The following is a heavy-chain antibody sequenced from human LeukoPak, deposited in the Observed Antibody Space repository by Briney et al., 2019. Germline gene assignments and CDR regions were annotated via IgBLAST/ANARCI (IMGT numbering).Heavy chain of an antibody. D-gene: IGHD2-2*01. V-gene: IGHV1-2*02. CDR2: INPNSGGT. J-gene: IGHJ1*01. CDR3: ARDSVVVVPAAIPEYFQH. CDR1: GYTFTGYY. Sequence: GASVKVSCKASGYTFTGYYMHWVRQAPGQGLEWMRWINPNSGGTNYAQRFQGRVTMTRDTSISAAYMELSRLRSDDTAVYYCARDSVVVVPAAIPEYFQHWGQGTLATVSS.